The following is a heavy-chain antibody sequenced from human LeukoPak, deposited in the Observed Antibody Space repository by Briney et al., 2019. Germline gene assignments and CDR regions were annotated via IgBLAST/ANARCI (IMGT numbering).Heavy chain of an antibody. V-gene: IGHV3-48*01. CDR3: AREAYDSSSWGGPFVDY. J-gene: IGHJ4*02. CDR1: GFTFSSYS. Sequence: GGSLGLSCAASGFTFSSYSMNWVRQAPGKGLEWVSYISSSSSTIYYADSVKGRFTISRDNAKNSLYLQMNSLRAEDTAVYDCAREAYDSSSWGGPFVDYWGQGTLVTVSS. D-gene: IGHD6-13*01. CDR2: ISSSSSTI.